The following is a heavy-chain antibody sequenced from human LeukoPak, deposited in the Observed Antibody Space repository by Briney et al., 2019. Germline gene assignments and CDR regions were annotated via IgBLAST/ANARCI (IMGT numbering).Heavy chain of an antibody. CDR1: GFSFSSYG. CDR2: ISGSGEST. J-gene: IGHJ6*04. CDR3: AELGITMIGGV. V-gene: IGHV3-23*01. D-gene: IGHD3-10*02. Sequence: PGGSLRLSCVGSGFSFSSYGMTWVRQAPGEGLEWVSAISGSGESTYNAGSVQGRFTISRDNAKNSLYLQMNSLRAEDTAVYYCAELGITMIGGVWGKGTTVTISS.